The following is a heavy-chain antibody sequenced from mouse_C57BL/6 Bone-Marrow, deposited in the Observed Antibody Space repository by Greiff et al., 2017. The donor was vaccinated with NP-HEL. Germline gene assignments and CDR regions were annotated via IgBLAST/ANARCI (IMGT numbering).Heavy chain of an antibody. CDR2: IRLKSDNYAT. V-gene: IGHV6-3*01. D-gene: IGHD2-10*01. J-gene: IGHJ4*01. CDR1: GFTFSNYW. CDR3: SEGPYYGNAMDY. Sequence: EVKLMESGGGLVQPGGSMKLSCVASGFTFSNYWMNWVRQSPEKGLEWVAQIRLKSDNYATPYAESVKGRFTISRDDSKSSVYLQMNNLRAEDTGIYYCSEGPYYGNAMDYWGQGTSVTVSS.